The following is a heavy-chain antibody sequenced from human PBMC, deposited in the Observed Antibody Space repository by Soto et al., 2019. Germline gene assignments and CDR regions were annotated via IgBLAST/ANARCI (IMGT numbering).Heavy chain of an antibody. J-gene: IGHJ6*02. Sequence: GFLRLSWAASGFTFSSHSMLRVRQAPGKGPDWVEIISNDGSKKYYADSVQGRFTISRDNSKNTLYLQMNSLRAEDTAVYYCAKELKYQLLWHYYYGMDVWGQGTTVTVSS. D-gene: IGHD2-2*01. V-gene: IGHV3-30*18. CDR3: AKELKYQLLWHYYYGMDV. CDR2: ISNDGSKK. CDR1: GFTFSSHS.